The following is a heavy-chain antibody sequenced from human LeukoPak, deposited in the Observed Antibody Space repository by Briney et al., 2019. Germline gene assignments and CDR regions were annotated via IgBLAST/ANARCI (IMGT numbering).Heavy chain of an antibody. D-gene: IGHD3-10*01. Sequence: SETLSLTCAVSGGSISSYYWSWVRQPPEKGLEWIGYIYYSGSTNYNPSLKSRVTISVDTSKNQFSLQLTSVTAADTAVYFCTRGGSNFDYWGQGTLVTVSS. CDR1: GGSISSYY. CDR2: IYYSGST. V-gene: IGHV4-59*01. CDR3: TRGGSNFDY. J-gene: IGHJ4*02.